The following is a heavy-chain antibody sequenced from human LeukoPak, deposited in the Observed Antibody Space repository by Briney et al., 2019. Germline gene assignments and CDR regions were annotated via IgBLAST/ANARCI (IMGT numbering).Heavy chain of an antibody. CDR2: IQTSGSI. J-gene: IGHJ4*02. Sequence: SETLSLTCTVSGGSMNNHDWSWVRQPAGEGLEGIGRIQTSGSINYNSSLKSRVTISIDTSQNYFSLTLTSMTAADSAMYYCARASNIGWYQFDYWGQGMLVTASS. D-gene: IGHD6-19*01. CDR3: ARASNIGWYQFDY. V-gene: IGHV4-4*07. CDR1: GGSMNNHD.